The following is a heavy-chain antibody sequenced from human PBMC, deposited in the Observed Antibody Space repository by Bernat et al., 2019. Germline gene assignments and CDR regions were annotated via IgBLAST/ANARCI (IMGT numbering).Heavy chain of an antibody. CDR1: GFTFSSYN. V-gene: IGHV3-21*01. J-gene: IGHJ4*02. D-gene: IGHD3-3*01. Sequence: EVQLVESGGGLVKPGGSLRLSCAASGFTFSSYNMNWVRQAPGKGLEWVSFISSSSSNIHYADSVKGRFTISRDNAKNSLYLQMNSLRAEDTAVYYCAREPTYLGVVMWGQGTLVTASS. CDR2: ISSSSSNI. CDR3: AREPTYLGVVM.